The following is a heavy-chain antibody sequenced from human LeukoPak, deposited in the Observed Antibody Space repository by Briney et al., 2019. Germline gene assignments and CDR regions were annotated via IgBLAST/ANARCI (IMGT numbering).Heavy chain of an antibody. J-gene: IGHJ6*03. CDR3: AKLGGQELHNYYVAV. CDR1: GFTFSIYA. Sequence: GGSLRLSCAAPGFTFSIYAMSWVRQAPGKGLGWVSGIIDSGESTYSANFVKGRFTSSRDNSNNTLYLQMNSLRAEDTSVYYCAKLGGQELHNYYVAVCGKGTTVAVSS. D-gene: IGHD3-16*01. V-gene: IGHV3-23*01. CDR2: IIDSGEST.